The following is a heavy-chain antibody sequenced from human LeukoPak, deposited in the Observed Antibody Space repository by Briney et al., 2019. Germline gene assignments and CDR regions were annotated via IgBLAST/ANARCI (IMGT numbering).Heavy chain of an antibody. CDR3: AKWSGSPSRDC. Sequence: GGSLRLSCAASGFTFSTYAMTWVRQAPGKGLEWVSGINSNGDEIYYADSVRGRFTISRDNTNNALYLQMNSLMAEDTAVYYCAKWSGSPSRDCGGQGTLVTVSA. V-gene: IGHV3-23*01. J-gene: IGHJ4*02. D-gene: IGHD6-6*01. CDR1: GFTFSTYA. CDR2: INSNGDEI.